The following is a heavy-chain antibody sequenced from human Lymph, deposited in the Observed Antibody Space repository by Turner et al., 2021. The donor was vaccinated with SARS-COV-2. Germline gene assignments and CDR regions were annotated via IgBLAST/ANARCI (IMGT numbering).Heavy chain of an antibody. J-gene: IGHJ6*02. CDR1: GFTFSTYA. V-gene: IGHV3-30*04. CDR2: ISYDGSNK. CDR3: ARYASGGYFYYGMDV. D-gene: IGHD3-10*01. Sequence: QVQLVESGGGVVQPGRSLRLSCAVSGFTFSTYAIYWVRQSPGKGLEWVAVISYDGSNKYYAASVKGRFTISRDNSKNTLYLQMNSLRAEDTAVYYCARYASGGYFYYGMDVWGQGTTVTVSS.